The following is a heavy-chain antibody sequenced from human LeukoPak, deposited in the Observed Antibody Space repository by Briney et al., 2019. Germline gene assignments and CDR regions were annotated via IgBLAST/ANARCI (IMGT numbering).Heavy chain of an antibody. D-gene: IGHD2-2*01. CDR3: ARTDAGYCSSTSCPGSYYYYYMDV. V-gene: IGHV4-39*07. Sequence: PSETLSLTCTVSGGSISSSRYYWGWIRQPPGKGLEWIGSLYYSGGTYYNPSLKSRVTISVDTSKNQFSLKLSSVTAADTAVYYCARTDAGYCSSTSCPGSYYYYYMDVWGKGTTVTVSS. J-gene: IGHJ6*03. CDR2: LYYSGGT. CDR1: GGSISSSRYY.